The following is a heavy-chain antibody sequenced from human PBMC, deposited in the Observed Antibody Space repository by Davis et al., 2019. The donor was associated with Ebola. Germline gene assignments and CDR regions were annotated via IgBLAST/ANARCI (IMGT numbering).Heavy chain of an antibody. CDR3: ARDKLVLELLGGMDG. J-gene: IGHJ6*02. Sequence: SLSLSCPLSGLSASTHHFTRVRHAPGTRLESLPAFTATGGCPFYADSVKGRFTISRDNSKTTVYLQMNSLRVEDTAVYYCARDKLVLELLGGMDGWGQGTTVTVSS. D-gene: IGHD1-7*01. CDR1: GLSASTHH. CDR2: FTATGGCP. V-gene: IGHV3-23*01.